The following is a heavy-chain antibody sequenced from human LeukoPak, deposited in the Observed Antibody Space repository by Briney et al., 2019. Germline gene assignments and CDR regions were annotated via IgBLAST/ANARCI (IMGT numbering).Heavy chain of an antibody. Sequence: RRCLRLSCAASEFTSSNYATNWVRQAPGKGLEWVSGISGGGGSTYYAVSVKGRFTISRDNSKNTLYLQLDSLRAEDTALYCCAKGSGINHYHWIDPWGQGTLVTVSS. CDR2: ISGGGGST. V-gene: IGHV3-23*01. J-gene: IGHJ5*02. CDR1: EFTSSNYA. D-gene: IGHD1-14*01. CDR3: AKGSGINHYHWIDP.